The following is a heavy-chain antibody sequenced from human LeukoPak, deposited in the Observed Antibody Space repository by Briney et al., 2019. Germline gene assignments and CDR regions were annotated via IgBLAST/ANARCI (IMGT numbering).Heavy chain of an antibody. CDR3: AKSNGYGLVDI. D-gene: IGHD3-10*01. CDR1: GGSISSSY. Sequence: NPSETLSLTCTVSGGSISSSYWSWIRQPPGKGLEWIGYIYYSGSTNYNPSLKSRVTISLDTSRNQFSLKLNSVTAADTAVYYCAKSNGYGLVDIWGQGTMVTVSS. J-gene: IGHJ3*02. CDR2: IYYSGST. V-gene: IGHV4-59*12.